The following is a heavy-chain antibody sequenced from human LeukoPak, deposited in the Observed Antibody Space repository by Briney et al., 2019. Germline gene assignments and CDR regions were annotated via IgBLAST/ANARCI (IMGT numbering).Heavy chain of an antibody. CDR3: ARGKITMVRGVIPNYFDY. CDR1: GGSISSYY. CDR2: IYTSGST. J-gene: IGHJ4*02. Sequence: PSETLSLTCTVSGGSISSYYWSWIRQPAGKRLEWIGRIYTSGSTNYNPSLKSRVTMSVDTSKNQFSLKLSSVTAADTAVYYCARGKITMVRGVIPNYFDYWGQGTLVTVSS. V-gene: IGHV4-4*07. D-gene: IGHD3-10*01.